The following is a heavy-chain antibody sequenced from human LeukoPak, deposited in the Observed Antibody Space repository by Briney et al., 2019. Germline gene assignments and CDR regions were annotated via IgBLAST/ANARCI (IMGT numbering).Heavy chain of an antibody. CDR1: GGSISSSSYY. V-gene: IGHV4-39*07. J-gene: IGHJ4*02. CDR2: IYYSGST. CDR3: ARYDYGDYVADY. D-gene: IGHD4-17*01. Sequence: SETLSLTCTVSGGSISSSSYYWGWIRQPPGKGLEWVGSIYYSGSTYYNPSLKSRVTISVATSKNQFSLKLSSMTAADTAVYYCARYDYGDYVADYWGQGTLVTVSS.